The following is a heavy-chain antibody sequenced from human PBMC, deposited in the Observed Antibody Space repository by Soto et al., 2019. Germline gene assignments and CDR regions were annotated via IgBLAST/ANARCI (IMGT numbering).Heavy chain of an antibody. V-gene: IGHV3-11*05. CDR3: ARGLGGSGYYYRFAFDI. D-gene: IGHD3-22*01. CDR1: GFTFSDYY. CDR2: ISSSSSYT. J-gene: IGHJ3*02. Sequence: QVQLVESGGGLVKPGGSLRLSCAASGFTFSDYYMSWIRQAPGKGLEWVSYISSSSSYTNYADSVKGRFTISRDNAKNSRYLQMNSRRAEDTAVYYCARGLGGSGYYYRFAFDIWGQGTMVTVSS.